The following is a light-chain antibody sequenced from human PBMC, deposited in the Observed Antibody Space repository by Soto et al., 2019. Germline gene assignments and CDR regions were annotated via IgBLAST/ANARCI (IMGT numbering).Light chain of an antibody. CDR3: HQFASSPQT. CDR1: QSVSSF. Sequence: EIVLTQSLGTLSLSPGERATLSCRASQSVSSFLAWYQQKPGQAPRLLIYGVSSRATGIPDRFSGSGSGTDFTLTVSSLEPEDFAVYYCHQFASSPQTFGQGTRWIS. J-gene: IGKJ1*01. CDR2: GVS. V-gene: IGKV3-20*01.